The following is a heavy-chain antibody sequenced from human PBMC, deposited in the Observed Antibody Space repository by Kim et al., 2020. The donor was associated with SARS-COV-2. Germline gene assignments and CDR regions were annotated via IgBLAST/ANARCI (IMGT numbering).Heavy chain of an antibody. CDR3: ARLKGSMGALWSLFDY. CDR1: GYSFTSYW. Sequence: GESLKISCKGSGYSFTSYWIGWVRQMPGKGLEWMGIIYPGDSDTRYSPSFQGQVTISADKSISTAYLQWSSLKASDTAMYYCARLKGSMGALWSLFDYWGQGTLVTVSS. J-gene: IGHJ4*02. CDR2: IYPGDSDT. D-gene: IGHD5-18*01. V-gene: IGHV5-51*01.